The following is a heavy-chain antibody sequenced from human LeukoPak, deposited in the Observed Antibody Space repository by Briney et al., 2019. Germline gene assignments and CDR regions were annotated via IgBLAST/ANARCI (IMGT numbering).Heavy chain of an antibody. J-gene: IGHJ4*02. Sequence: GRSLRLSCAASGFTFSSYAMSWVRQAPGKGLEWVSAISGSGGSTYYADSVKGRFAISRDNSKNTLYLQMNSLRAEDTAVYYCAKATAMAYFDYWGQGTLVTVSS. V-gene: IGHV3-23*01. CDR3: AKATAMAYFDY. CDR2: ISGSGGST. CDR1: GFTFSSYA. D-gene: IGHD5-18*01.